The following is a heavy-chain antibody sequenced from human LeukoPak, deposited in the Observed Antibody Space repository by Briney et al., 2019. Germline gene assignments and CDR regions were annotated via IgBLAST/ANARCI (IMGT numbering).Heavy chain of an antibody. J-gene: IGHJ6*04. CDR3: AELGITMIGGV. V-gene: IGHV3-7*01. CDR2: IKQDGSET. Sequence: GGSLRLSCAASGFTFTNNFMSWVRQVPGKGLEWVANIKQDGSETTYADSVRGRFTIFRDNAKNSLYLQMNSLRAEDTAVYYCAELGITMIGGVWGKGTTVTISS. D-gene: IGHD3-10*02. CDR1: GFTFTNNF.